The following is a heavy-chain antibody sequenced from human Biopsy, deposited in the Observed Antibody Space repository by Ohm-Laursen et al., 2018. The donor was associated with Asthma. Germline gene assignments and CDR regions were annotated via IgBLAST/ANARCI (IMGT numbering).Heavy chain of an antibody. Sequence: SSVKVSCKVPGGSFSNFAISWVRQAPGQGLEWLGGIMTVFGTTNYAQKFQGRVTITADESTSTAYMEVTSLRSEDTAIYYCARCQVGYSSGWSLLLKKIYYSGMDVWGQGTAVTVSS. J-gene: IGHJ6*02. V-gene: IGHV1-69*01. CDR1: GGSFSNFA. CDR2: IMTVFGTT. D-gene: IGHD6-19*01. CDR3: ARCQVGYSSGWSLLLKKIYYSGMDV.